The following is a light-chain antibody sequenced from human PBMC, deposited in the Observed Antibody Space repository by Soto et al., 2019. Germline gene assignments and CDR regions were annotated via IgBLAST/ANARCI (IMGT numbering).Light chain of an antibody. CDR3: QQLKTYPFT. J-gene: IGKJ5*01. CDR2: DAS. V-gene: IGKV1-5*01. Sequence: DIQMTQSPSTLSGSVGARVTITCRASQSISSWLAWYQQKPGKAPKLLIHDASSLESGVPSRFSGSGSGTEFTLTISSLQPEDFATYYCQQLKTYPFTFGQGTRLEIK. CDR1: QSISSW.